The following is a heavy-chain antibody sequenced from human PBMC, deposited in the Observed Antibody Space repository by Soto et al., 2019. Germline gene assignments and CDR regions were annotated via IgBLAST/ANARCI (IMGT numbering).Heavy chain of an antibody. Sequence: PSETLSLTCTVSGGPISSSSYYWGWIRQPPGKGLEWIGSIYYSGSTYYNPSLKSRVTISVDTSKNQFSLKLSSVTAADTAVYYCASVGPSRIDYWGQGTLVTVSS. J-gene: IGHJ4*02. CDR3: ASVGPSRIDY. D-gene: IGHD1-26*01. V-gene: IGHV4-39*01. CDR1: GGPISSSSYY. CDR2: IYYSGST.